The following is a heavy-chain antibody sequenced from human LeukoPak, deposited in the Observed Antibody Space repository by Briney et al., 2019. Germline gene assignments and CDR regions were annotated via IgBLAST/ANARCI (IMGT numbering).Heavy chain of an antibody. CDR3: ARLRGYSYGYGDY. Sequence: GGSLRLSCAASDFTFSSYSLTGVRQVPGKGLEGFSYISSSGNTIDYADSVKGRFTTSRDNAKNSLYLQMVSLRAEDTAVYYCARLRGYSYGYGDYWGQGTLVTVSS. CDR2: ISSSGNTI. J-gene: IGHJ4*02. D-gene: IGHD5-18*01. CDR1: DFTFSSYS. V-gene: IGHV3-48*04.